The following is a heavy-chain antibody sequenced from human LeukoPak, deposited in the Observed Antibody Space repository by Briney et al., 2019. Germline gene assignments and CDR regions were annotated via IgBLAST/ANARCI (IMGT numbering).Heavy chain of an antibody. CDR1: GFTFGDYG. J-gene: IGHJ4*02. CDR3: RRAAGYDFILEY. V-gene: IGHV3-49*05. Sequence: NPGGSLRLSCTASGFTFGDYGMSWFRQAPGKGLEWVGFIRSEAYDTTPQYGASVKGRFTISKDDSRRIAFLQMSGLKTEDTAVYYCRRAAGYDFILEYWGQGTLVTVSS. D-gene: IGHD5-12*01. CDR2: IRSEAYDTTP.